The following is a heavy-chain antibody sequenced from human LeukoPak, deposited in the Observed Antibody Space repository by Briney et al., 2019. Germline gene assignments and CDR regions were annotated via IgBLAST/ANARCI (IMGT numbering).Heavy chain of an antibody. V-gene: IGHV4-59*08. Sequence: SETLSLTCTVSGGSISSYYWSWIRQPPGKGLEWIGYIYYSGSTNYNPSLKSRVTISVDTSKNQFSLKLSSLTAADTAVYYCARHLVYGGYSDWYFDFWGRGTLVTVSS. CDR3: ARHLVYGGYSDWYFDF. J-gene: IGHJ2*01. CDR1: GGSISSYY. CDR2: IYYSGST. D-gene: IGHD4-23*01.